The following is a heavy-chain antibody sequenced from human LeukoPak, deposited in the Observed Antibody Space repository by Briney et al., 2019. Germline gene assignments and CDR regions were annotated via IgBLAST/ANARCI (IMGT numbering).Heavy chain of an antibody. J-gene: IGHJ4*02. D-gene: IGHD1-1*01. Sequence: KPSETLSLTCTVSGGSISSYYWSWIRQPPGKGLEWIGYIYYSGGTNYNPSLKSRVPISVDTSKNQFSLKLSSVTAADTAVYYCARLYGWNDAQGGGRPDFDYWGQGTLVTVSS. CDR1: GGSISSYY. V-gene: IGHV4-59*08. CDR2: IYYSGGT. CDR3: ARLYGWNDAQGGGRPDFDY.